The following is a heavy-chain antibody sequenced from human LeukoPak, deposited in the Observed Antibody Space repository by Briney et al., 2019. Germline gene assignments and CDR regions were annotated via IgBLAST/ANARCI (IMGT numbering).Heavy chain of an antibody. CDR3: ARVKNGQWLVPHHFDY. D-gene: IGHD6-19*01. Sequence: ASVKVSCKASGYTFTNYGISWVRQAPGQGLEWVGWISAYNGNTNYAQKLQGRVTMTTNTSTSTAYMELRSLRSDDTAVYYCARVKNGQWLVPHHFDYWGQGTLVTVSS. CDR1: GYTFTNYG. V-gene: IGHV1-18*01. J-gene: IGHJ4*02. CDR2: ISAYNGNT.